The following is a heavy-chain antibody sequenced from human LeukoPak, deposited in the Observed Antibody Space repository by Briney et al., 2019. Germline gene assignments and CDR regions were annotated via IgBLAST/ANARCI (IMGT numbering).Heavy chain of an antibody. V-gene: IGHV4-34*01. CDR3: ARHKGGRYSGSYLDY. CDR2: INHSGST. Sequence: SETLSLTCAVYGGSFSGNYWSWIRQPPGKGLEWIGEINHSGSTNYNPSLKSRVTISVDTSKNQFSLKLSSVTAADTAVYYCARHKGGRYSGSYLDYWGQATLVTVSS. D-gene: IGHD1-26*01. CDR1: GGSFSGNY. J-gene: IGHJ4*02.